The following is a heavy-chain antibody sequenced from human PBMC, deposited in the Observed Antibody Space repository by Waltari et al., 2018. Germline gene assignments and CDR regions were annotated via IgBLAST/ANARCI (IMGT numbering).Heavy chain of an antibody. CDR2: INQDGSEE. CDR1: SFHFRNYW. Sequence: EVLLVESGGGLVQTGGYLRRSWADSSFHFRNYWLNWVRQAPGKGLEWVANINQDGSEEYYVDSVKGRFTISRDNAKNSLYLEMKTLRAEDTAIYYCARTGARWLQFAAFDIWGQGTMVTVSS. V-gene: IGHV3-7*01. J-gene: IGHJ3*02. CDR3: ARTGARWLQFAAFDI. D-gene: IGHD5-12*01.